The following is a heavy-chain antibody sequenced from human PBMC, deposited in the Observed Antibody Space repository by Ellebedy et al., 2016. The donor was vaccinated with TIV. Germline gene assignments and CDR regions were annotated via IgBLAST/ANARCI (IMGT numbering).Heavy chain of an antibody. Sequence: SETLSLXXTVSGGSISSYYWSWIRQPPGKGLEWIGYIYYSGSTNYNPSLKSRVTISVDTSKNQFSLKLSSVTAADTAVYYCARVRGSTLLVDYWGQGTLVTVSS. V-gene: IGHV4-59*13. D-gene: IGHD1-26*01. CDR3: ARVRGSTLLVDY. CDR1: GGSISSYY. CDR2: IYYSGST. J-gene: IGHJ4*02.